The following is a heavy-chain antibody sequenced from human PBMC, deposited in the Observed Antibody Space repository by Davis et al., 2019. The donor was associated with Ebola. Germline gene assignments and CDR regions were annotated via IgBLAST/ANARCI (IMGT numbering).Heavy chain of an antibody. CDR2: ISESSGYK. D-gene: IGHD2-8*01. Sequence: GESLKISCAISGFTFSSYGMNWVRQAPGKGLEWVASISESSGYKYYAESVKGRFTISRDNAKNSLYLQMNRLRAEDTAVYYCARGTNGVCYTCVGYWGQGTLVTVSS. CDR1: GFTFSSYG. J-gene: IGHJ4*02. CDR3: ARGTNGVCYTCVGY. V-gene: IGHV3-21*01.